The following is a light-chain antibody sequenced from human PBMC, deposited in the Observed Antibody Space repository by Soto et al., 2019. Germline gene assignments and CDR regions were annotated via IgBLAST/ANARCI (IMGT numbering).Light chain of an antibody. Sequence: QMTQSPSSLSVSVGDRVTITCQASQDISNYLNWYQQKPGKAPKLLIYDASNLETGVPSRFSGSGSGTDLTFTISSLQPEDIATYYCQQYDNLPITFGQGTRLEIK. J-gene: IGKJ5*01. CDR1: QDISNY. CDR2: DAS. V-gene: IGKV1-33*01. CDR3: QQYDNLPIT.